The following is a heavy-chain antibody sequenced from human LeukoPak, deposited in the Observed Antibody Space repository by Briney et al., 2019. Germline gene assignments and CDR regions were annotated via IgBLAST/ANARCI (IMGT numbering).Heavy chain of an antibody. CDR3: ARQGTASGFDI. D-gene: IGHD6-19*01. Sequence: SETLSLTCTVSGGSISSSVYYWGWVRQPPEKGLEWIGSVYYRGGAYYNYNASVTSRVTISVDRSKNQFSLRVTSVTAADTALYFCARQGTASGFDIWGQGTMVTVSS. CDR2: VYYRGGA. V-gene: IGHV4-39*01. J-gene: IGHJ3*02. CDR1: GGSISSSVYY.